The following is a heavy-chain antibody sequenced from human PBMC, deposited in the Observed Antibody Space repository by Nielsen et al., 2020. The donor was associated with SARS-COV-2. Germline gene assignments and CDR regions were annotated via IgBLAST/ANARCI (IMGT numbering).Heavy chain of an antibody. CDR1: GDSVSSSSAA. J-gene: IGHJ6*03. V-gene: IGHV6-1*01. D-gene: IGHD4-17*01. CDR2: TYYRSKWYN. Sequence: TLSLTCAISGDSVSSSSAAWNWIRQSPSRGLEWLGRTYYRSKWYNDYAVSVKSRITINPDTSKNQFSLHLNSVTPEDTAVYYCARARGAYGDYYYYYYTDVWGKGTTVTVSS. CDR3: ARARGAYGDYYYYYYTDV.